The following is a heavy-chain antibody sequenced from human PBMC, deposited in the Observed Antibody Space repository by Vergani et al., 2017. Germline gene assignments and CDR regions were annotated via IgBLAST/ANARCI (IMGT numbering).Heavy chain of an antibody. J-gene: IGHJ5*01. CDR2: INPNSGGT. CDR1: GYTITDYY. V-gene: IGHV1-2*02. D-gene: IGHD4-17*01. CDR3: ARGRRYGGLFDS. Sequence: QVHLVQSGSEVKKPGASVKVSCKASGYTITDYYIHWVRHAPGQRLEWMGWINPNSGGTEYAQKFQSRVTMTWDTSTTTAYVDLSSLRSDDTAVYYCARGRRYGGLFDSWGQGTLVTVSS.